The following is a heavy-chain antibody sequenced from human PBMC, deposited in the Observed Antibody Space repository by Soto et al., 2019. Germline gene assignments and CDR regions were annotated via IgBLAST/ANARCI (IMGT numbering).Heavy chain of an antibody. CDR2: ISAYNGNT. J-gene: IGHJ6*02. V-gene: IGHV1-18*01. CDR3: ARGGSSGYYLLGKYYYYYGMDV. CDR1: GYTFTSYG. D-gene: IGHD3-22*01. Sequence: ASVKVSCKASGYTFTSYGISWVRQAPGQGLEWMGWISAYNGNTNYTQKLQGRVTMTTDTSTSTAYMELRSLRSDDTAVYYCARGGSSGYYLLGKYYYYYGMDVWGQGTTVTVS.